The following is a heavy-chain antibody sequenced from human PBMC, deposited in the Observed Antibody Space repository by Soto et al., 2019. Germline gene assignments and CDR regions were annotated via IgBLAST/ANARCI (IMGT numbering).Heavy chain of an antibody. V-gene: IGHV1-69*01. D-gene: IGHD2-15*01. CDR1: GGTFSSYA. CDR3: AGDVVVGVPGTMYYYNAMDV. Sequence: QVQLVQSGAEVKKPGSSVKVSCKASGGTFSSYAITWVRQAPGQGLEWMGGIIPLFGTANYAQKFQGRVTITADESTSTAYMELSSLRYEDTATYYWAGDVVVGVPGTMYYYNAMDVWGQGTTVTVSS. CDR2: IIPLFGTA. J-gene: IGHJ6*02.